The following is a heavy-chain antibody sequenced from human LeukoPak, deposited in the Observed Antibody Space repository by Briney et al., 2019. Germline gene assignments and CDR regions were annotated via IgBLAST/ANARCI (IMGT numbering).Heavy chain of an antibody. CDR1: GGTFSSYA. CDR3: AGEDFSNSLKNVGDS. J-gene: IGHJ4*02. D-gene: IGHD4-11*01. CDR2: IIPIFGTA. Sequence: SVKVSCKASGGTFSSYAISWVRQAPGQGLEWMGGIIPIFGTANYAQKFQGRVTITADESTSTAYMELSSLRSEDTAVYYCAGEDFSNSLKNVGDSWGQGTLVTVSS. V-gene: IGHV1-69*13.